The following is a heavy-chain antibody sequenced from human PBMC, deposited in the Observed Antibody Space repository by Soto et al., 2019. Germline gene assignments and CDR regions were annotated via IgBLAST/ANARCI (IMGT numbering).Heavy chain of an antibody. J-gene: IGHJ4*02. CDR2: ISSSSSYI. V-gene: IGHV3-21*01. Sequence: GGSLRLSCAASGFTFSSYSMNWVRQAPGKGLEWVSSISSSSSYIYYADSVKGRFTISRDNAKNSLYLQMNSLRAEDTAVYYCARVAGDFWSGYYDYWGQGTLVTVSS. D-gene: IGHD3-3*01. CDR3: ARVAGDFWSGYYDY. CDR1: GFTFSSYS.